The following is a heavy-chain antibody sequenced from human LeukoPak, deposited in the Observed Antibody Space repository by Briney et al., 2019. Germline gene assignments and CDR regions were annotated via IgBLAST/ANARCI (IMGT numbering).Heavy chain of an antibody. CDR3: ARVQSTVRGIQGPFDL. D-gene: IGHD3-10*01. CDR1: GFTFSTYA. J-gene: IGHJ4*02. V-gene: IGHV3-64*01. Sequence: GGSLRLSCAASGFTFSTYAMHWVRQAPGKGLEYVSAIKNNGGGTYYASSVQGRFTVSRDNSRSTLYLQMDSLRPDDIAIYYCARVQSTVRGIQGPFDLWGQGTLVTVS. CDR2: IKNNGGGT.